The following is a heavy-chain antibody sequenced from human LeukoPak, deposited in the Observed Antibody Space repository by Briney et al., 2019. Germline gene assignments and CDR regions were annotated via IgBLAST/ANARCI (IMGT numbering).Heavy chain of an antibody. D-gene: IGHD3-10*01. Sequence: SETLSLTCAVYGGSFSGYYWSWIRQPPGKGLEWIGYIYYSRSTYYNPSLKSRVTISVDTSKNQFSLKLSSVTAADTAVYYCARRYYYGSGSYSDYFDYWGQGTLVTVSS. CDR1: GGSFSGYY. CDR3: ARRYYYGSGSYSDYFDY. V-gene: IGHV4-30-4*01. J-gene: IGHJ4*02. CDR2: IYYSRST.